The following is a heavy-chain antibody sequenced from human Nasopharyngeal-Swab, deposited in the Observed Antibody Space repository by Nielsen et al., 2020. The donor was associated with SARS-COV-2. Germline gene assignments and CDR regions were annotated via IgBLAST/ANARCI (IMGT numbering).Heavy chain of an antibody. D-gene: IGHD6-13*01. Sequence: GGSLRLSCAASGFPFSSYAMHWVRQPPGKGLEWLAVISYDGSNKYYADSVKGRFTISRDNSKNTLYLQMNSLRAEDTAVYYCAAEATGTDAFDIWGQGTMVTVSS. CDR2: ISYDGSNK. J-gene: IGHJ3*02. CDR3: AAEATGTDAFDI. V-gene: IGHV3-30*04. CDR1: GFPFSSYA.